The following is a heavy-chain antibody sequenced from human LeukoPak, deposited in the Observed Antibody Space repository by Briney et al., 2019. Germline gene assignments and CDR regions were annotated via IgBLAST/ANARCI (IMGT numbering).Heavy chain of an antibody. D-gene: IGHD2-15*01. CDR2: IYGDGSA. J-gene: IGHJ3*01. CDR3: ARDKDSVTNHAKILYDV. CDR1: GGSITSYY. V-gene: IGHV4-59*01. Sequence: SETLSLTCTVSGGSITSYYWTWIRQPPGKGLEWIGFIYGDGSAKYNPSLKSRVTMSVDTSKNQFSLKLSSATAADSAVYYCARDKDSVTNHAKILYDVWGQGTMVTVSS.